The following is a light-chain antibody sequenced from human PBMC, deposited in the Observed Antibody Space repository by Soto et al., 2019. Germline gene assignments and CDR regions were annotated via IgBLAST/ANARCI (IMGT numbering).Light chain of an antibody. CDR3: QQYKNWPTWT. Sequence: IVMTQSPAPLSVSPGKSATLFCRSTQSVSSNLACYQQKPGQAHRLIIYGASTRSTGIPARFSGSGSGTEFTLTISSLQSEDFAVDYCQQYKNWPTWTFGQGTKVDI. J-gene: IGKJ1*01. CDR1: QSVSSN. V-gene: IGKV3D-15*01. CDR2: GAS.